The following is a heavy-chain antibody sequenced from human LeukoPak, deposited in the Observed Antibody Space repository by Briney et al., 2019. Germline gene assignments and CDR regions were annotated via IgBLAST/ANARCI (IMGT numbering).Heavy chain of an antibody. CDR1: GYTFTGYS. Sequence: ASVKVSCKASGYTFTGYSMHWVRQAPGQGLEWMGWINPNSGGTNYAQKFQGRVTMTRDTSISTAYMELSRLRSDDTAVYYCARVRMVRGVMDYWGQGTLVTVSS. D-gene: IGHD3-10*01. CDR2: INPNSGGT. V-gene: IGHV1-2*02. J-gene: IGHJ4*02. CDR3: ARVRMVRGVMDY.